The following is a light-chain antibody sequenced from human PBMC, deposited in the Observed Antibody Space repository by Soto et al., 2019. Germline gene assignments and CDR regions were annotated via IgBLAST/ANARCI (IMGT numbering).Light chain of an antibody. J-gene: IGLJ1*01. Sequence: SYELTQPPSMSVAPGQPARITCGGNNIGGKSVHWYQQKPGQAPVLVVYDDSDRPSGIPERFSGSNSVNTATLTISRVAAGDEADYYCQVWESGRGVFGTGTKVTVL. V-gene: IGLV3-21*02. CDR3: QVWESGRGV. CDR1: NIGGKS. CDR2: DDS.